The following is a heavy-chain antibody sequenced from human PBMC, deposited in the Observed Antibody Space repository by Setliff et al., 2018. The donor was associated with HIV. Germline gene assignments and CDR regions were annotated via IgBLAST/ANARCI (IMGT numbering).Heavy chain of an antibody. D-gene: IGHD5-18*01. CDR3: ARPRYPYGTPPAFDI. Sequence: PSETLSLTCTVSGGSISSSSHYWGWIRQPPGKGLEWIGSIYFSGSTYYNPSLKSRVTISVDTSKNQFSLKLSPVTAADTAVYYCARPRYPYGTPPAFDIWGRGTVVTVSS. CDR1: GGSISSSSHY. CDR2: IYFSGST. J-gene: IGHJ3*02. V-gene: IGHV4-39*01.